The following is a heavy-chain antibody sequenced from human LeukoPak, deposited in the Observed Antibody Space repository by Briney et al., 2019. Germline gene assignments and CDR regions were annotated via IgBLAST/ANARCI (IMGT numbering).Heavy chain of an antibody. D-gene: IGHD4-11*01. J-gene: IGHJ3*02. Sequence: GGSLRLSCATSGFTFSNYGMHWVRQAPGKGLEWVAVISSGGSKKNYADSVKGRFTIFRDNSKNTVYLQMTSLRAEDTAVYYCAADYSRKSAFDIWGQGTMVTVSS. CDR3: AADYSRKSAFDI. CDR2: ISSGGSKK. V-gene: IGHV3-30*03. CDR1: GFTFSNYG.